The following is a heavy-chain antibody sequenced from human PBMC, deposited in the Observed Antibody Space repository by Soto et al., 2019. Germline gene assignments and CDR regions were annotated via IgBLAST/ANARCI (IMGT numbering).Heavy chain of an antibody. CDR1: GFTFSSYG. CDR2: ISYDGRNK. J-gene: IGHJ6*02. D-gene: IGHD6-19*01. Sequence: QVQLVESGGGGVQPGRSLRLSCAASGFTFSSYGMHWVRQAPGKGLEWVAVISYDGRNKYYADSVKGRFTISRDNSKNTRYLQMSSLRAEDTAVYYCVKEGSSGWPYYYWLDVWGQGTTGTVSS. V-gene: IGHV3-30*18. CDR3: VKEGSSGWPYYYWLDV.